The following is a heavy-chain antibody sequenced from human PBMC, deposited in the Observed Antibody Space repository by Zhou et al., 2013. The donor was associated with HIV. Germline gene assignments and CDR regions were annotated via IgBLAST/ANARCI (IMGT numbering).Heavy chain of an antibody. D-gene: IGHD3-22*01. CDR1: GGTFGSYG. V-gene: IGHV1-69*12. CDR2: IIPIFGTA. CDR3: ARDQPKPYYYDSRGYYYSGHNWFDP. J-gene: IGHJ5*02. Sequence: QVQLVQSGAEVKKPGSSVKVSCKASGGTFGSYGISWVRQAPGQGLEWMGGIIPIFGTANYAQKFQGRVTITADESTSTAYMELSSLRSEDTAVYYCARDQPKPYYYDSRGYYYSGHNWFDPWGQGTLVTVSS.